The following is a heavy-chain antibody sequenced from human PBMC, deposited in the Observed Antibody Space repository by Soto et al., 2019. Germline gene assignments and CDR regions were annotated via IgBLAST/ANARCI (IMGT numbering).Heavy chain of an antibody. D-gene: IGHD3-3*01. CDR2: IYWNDDR. V-gene: IGHV2-5*01. CDR1: GFSLSTSGEG. J-gene: IGHJ4*02. CDR3: AHTHYAFYSASAYFYN. Sequence: SGPTLVNPTQPLTLTCTFSGFSLSTSGEGVGWIRQPPGKALEWLALIYWNDDRLYSPSLKSRLTITKDTSKNQVVLTMTNMETMDTATYYCAHTHYAFYSASAYFYNWGKETLFTVSS.